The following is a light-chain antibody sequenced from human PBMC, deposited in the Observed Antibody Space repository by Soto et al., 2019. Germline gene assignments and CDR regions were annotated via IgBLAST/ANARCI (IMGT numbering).Light chain of an antibody. J-gene: IGLJ1*01. CDR1: SSDVGHYNY. V-gene: IGLV2-14*01. CDR2: DVS. CDR3: SPFTTSSTFV. Sequence: QSALAQPASVSGSPGQSITISCTGTSSDVGHYNYVSWFQQHPGKVPKLLIYDVSSWPSGIPDRFSGSKSGNTASLTISGLQAEDEADYYCSPFTTSSTFVFGTGTKFTVL.